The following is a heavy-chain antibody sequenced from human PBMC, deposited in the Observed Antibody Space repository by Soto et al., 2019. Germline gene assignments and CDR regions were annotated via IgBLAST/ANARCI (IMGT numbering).Heavy chain of an antibody. CDR2: IIPIFGTA. J-gene: IGHJ6*02. CDR1: GGTFSSYA. CDR3: AAGWVPNTYYYYGMDV. D-gene: IGHD2-2*01. Sequence: QVQLVQSGAEVKKPGSSVKVSCKASGGTFSSYAISWVRQAPGQGLEWMGGIIPIFGTANYAQKFQGRVTITADESTSTAYMELSSLRSEYTAVYYCAAGWVPNTYYYYGMDVWGQGTTVTVSS. V-gene: IGHV1-69*01.